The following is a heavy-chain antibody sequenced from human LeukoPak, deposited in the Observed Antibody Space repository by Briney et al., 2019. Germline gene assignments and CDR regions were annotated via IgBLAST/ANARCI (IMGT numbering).Heavy chain of an antibody. Sequence: GGSLRLSCAATGFTFSSYAMSWVRQAPGKGLEWVSAISGSGGTIYYADSVKGRFTISRDNAKNSLYLQMNSLRAEDTAVYYCANLRYCSSTSCYDGWFDPWGQGTLVTVSS. CDR2: ISGSGGTI. J-gene: IGHJ5*02. CDR3: ANLRYCSSTSCYDGWFDP. D-gene: IGHD2-2*01. CDR1: GFTFSSYA. V-gene: IGHV3-23*01.